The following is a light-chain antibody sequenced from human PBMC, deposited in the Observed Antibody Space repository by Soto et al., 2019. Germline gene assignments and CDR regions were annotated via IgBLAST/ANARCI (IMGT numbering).Light chain of an antibody. Sequence: DIPLTQSPSFLSASVGDRVTITCRASQDISSYLAWYQHKPGKAPKLLIYDASTLQSGVPSRFSGSGSGTEFTLTISSLQPEDFATYYCQQLNSYPWTFGQGTKVEIK. J-gene: IGKJ1*01. V-gene: IGKV1-9*01. CDR3: QQLNSYPWT. CDR2: DAS. CDR1: QDISSY.